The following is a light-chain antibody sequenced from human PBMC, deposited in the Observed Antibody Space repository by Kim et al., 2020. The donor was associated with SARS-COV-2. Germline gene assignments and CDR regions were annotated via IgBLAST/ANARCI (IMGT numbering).Light chain of an antibody. CDR1: QSVSSY. CDR3: QQRSNWPPT. Sequence: FSPGERATLSCRASQSVSSYLAWYQQKPGQAPRLLIYDASNRATGIPARFSGSGSGTDFTLTISSLEPEDFAVYYCQQRSNWPPTFGQGTKVDIK. V-gene: IGKV3-11*01. J-gene: IGKJ1*01. CDR2: DAS.